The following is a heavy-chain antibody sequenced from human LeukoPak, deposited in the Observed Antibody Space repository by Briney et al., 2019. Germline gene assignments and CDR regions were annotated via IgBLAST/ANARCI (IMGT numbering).Heavy chain of an antibody. CDR1: GYTFTSYA. J-gene: IGHJ6*02. CDR2: INAGNGNT. CDR3: AREAGYSSSWYRLDHYYGMDV. Sequence: ASVKVSCKASGYTFTSYAMHWVRQAPGQRLEWMGWINAGNGNTKYSQKFQGRVTITRDTSASTAYMELSSLRSEDTAVYYCAREAGYSSSWYRLDHYYGMDVWGQGTTVTVSS. D-gene: IGHD6-13*01. V-gene: IGHV1-3*01.